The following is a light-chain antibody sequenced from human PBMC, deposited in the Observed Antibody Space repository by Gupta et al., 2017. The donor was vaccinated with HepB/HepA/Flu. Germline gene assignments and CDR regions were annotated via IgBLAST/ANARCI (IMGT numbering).Light chain of an antibody. V-gene: IGLV2-14*01. Sequence: QSALTQPASVSGSPGQSITISCTGTSSDIGGYNYVSWYQQHRGNAPKLMIDDVGYRPSGISNRFSGSKSGNAAFLTISGLQAEDEADYYCSSYTSSSTRVFGGGTKLTVL. CDR1: SSDIGGYNY. J-gene: IGLJ2*01. CDR3: SSYTSSSTRV. CDR2: DVG.